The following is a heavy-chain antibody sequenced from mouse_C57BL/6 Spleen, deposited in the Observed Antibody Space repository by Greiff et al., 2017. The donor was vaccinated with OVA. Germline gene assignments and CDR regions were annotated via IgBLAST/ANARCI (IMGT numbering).Heavy chain of an antibody. CDR1: GYSFTDYN. V-gene: IGHV1-39*01. CDR2: INPNYGTT. D-gene: IGHD2-4*01. Sequence: VQLQQSGPELVKPGASVKISCKASGYSFTDYNMNWVKQSNGKGLEWIGVINPNYGTTSYNQNFKGKATLTVDQSSSTAYMQLNSLTSEDSTVYYCARFYYDYDARGVYYAMDYWGQGTSVTVSS. CDR3: ARFYYDYDARGVYYAMDY. J-gene: IGHJ4*01.